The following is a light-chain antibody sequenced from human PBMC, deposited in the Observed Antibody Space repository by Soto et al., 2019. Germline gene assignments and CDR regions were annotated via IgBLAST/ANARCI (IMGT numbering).Light chain of an antibody. CDR2: GAS. V-gene: IGKV3-20*01. J-gene: IGKJ3*01. Sequence: EIVMTQSPATLSVSPGERATLSCRASQSVSSTYLAWYQQKPGQAPRLLIFGASNRATGIPDRFSGSGSGTDFTLTISRLEPEDFAVYYCQQYGSSPFTFGPGTKVDIK. CDR1: QSVSSTY. CDR3: QQYGSSPFT.